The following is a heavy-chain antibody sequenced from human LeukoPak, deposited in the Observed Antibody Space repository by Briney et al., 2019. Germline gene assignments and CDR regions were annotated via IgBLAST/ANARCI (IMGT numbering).Heavy chain of an antibody. Sequence: GALRLSCAASGFTFSSYSMNWVRQAPGKGLEWVSSISSSSSYIYYADSMKGRFTISRDHAKNSLYLQMNSLRAEDTAVYYCAKGSTVRGVIGDYWGQGTLVTVSS. J-gene: IGHJ4*02. CDR3: AKGSTVRGVIGDY. CDR1: GFTFSSYS. D-gene: IGHD3-10*01. CDR2: ISSSSSYI. V-gene: IGHV3-21*01.